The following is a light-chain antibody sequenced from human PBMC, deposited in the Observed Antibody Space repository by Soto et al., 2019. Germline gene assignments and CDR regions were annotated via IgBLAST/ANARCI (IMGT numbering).Light chain of an antibody. CDR1: QSVTNNY. V-gene: IGKV3-20*01. CDR2: GSS. J-gene: IGKJ2*01. CDR3: HQYGSSPPYT. Sequence: EVVLTQSPGTLSLSPGESATLSCRASQSVTNNYFAWYQKKPGQAPRLLIFGSSDRATGIPDRFSGSGSGTDFTLTISRLEPEDFAVYHCHQYGSSPPYTFGQGTKLEIK.